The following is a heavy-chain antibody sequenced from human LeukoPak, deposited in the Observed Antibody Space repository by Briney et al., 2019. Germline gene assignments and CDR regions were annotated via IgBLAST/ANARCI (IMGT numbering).Heavy chain of an antibody. D-gene: IGHD6-13*01. J-gene: IGHJ6*03. CDR3: TRHSYSSSFYYYYYMDV. Sequence: PGGSLRLSCAASGFTFSGSAMHWVRQASGKGLEWVGRIRSKANSYATAYAASVKGRFTISRDDSKNTAYLQMNSLKTEDTAVYYCTRHSYSSSFYYYYYMDVWGKGTTVTISS. CDR1: GFTFSGSA. V-gene: IGHV3-73*01. CDR2: IRSKANSYAT.